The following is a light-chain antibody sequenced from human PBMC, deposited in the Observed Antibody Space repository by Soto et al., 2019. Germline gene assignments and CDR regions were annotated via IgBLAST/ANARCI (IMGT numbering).Light chain of an antibody. CDR3: QQYGSPPLT. J-gene: IGKJ4*01. V-gene: IGKV3-20*01. Sequence: EIVLTQSPGTLFLSPGERATLSCRASQSVSGTYLGWYQMKPGQSPRLVIYGASSRATGIPDRFRGSGSGTDLTLTITRLEPEDSAVYYCQQYGSPPLTFGGGTRVEIK. CDR1: QSVSGTY. CDR2: GAS.